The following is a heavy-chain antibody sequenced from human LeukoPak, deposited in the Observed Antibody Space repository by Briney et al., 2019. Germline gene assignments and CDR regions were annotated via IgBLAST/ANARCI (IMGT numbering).Heavy chain of an antibody. J-gene: IGHJ4*02. CDR1: GFTFSSYG. D-gene: IGHD1/OR15-1a*01. Sequence: GRSLRLSCAASGFTFSSYGMYWVRQAPGKGLEWVAVISYDGSNKYYADSVKGRFTISRDNSKNTLYLQMNSLRAEDTAVYYCAKDADRTGTADYWGQGTLVTVSS. V-gene: IGHV3-30*18. CDR2: ISYDGSNK. CDR3: AKDADRTGTADY.